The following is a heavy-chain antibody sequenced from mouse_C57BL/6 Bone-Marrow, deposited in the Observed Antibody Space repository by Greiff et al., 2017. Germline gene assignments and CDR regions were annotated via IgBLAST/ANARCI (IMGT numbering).Heavy chain of an antibody. D-gene: IGHD1-1*01. J-gene: IGHJ1*03. CDR3: TNYYGCSYGDV. Sequence: EVQLKQSGPVLARPGASVTMSCKTSGYTFTSSWMHWVNPRPGQGLEWIGAIDPGNSDPSYNQKFKGKAKLTAVTSASTAYMELISLTNEDSAVYYCTNYYGCSYGDVWGTGTTVTVSS. V-gene: IGHV1-5*01. CDR2: IDPGNSDP. CDR1: GYTFTSSW.